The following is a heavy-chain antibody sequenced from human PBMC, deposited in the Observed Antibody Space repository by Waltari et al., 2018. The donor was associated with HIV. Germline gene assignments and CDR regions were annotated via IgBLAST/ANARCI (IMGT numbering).Heavy chain of an antibody. Sequence: QVQLQESGPGLVKPSQTLSLTCTVSGGSVTSGDNYWTWIRQLPGKGLEWIGFISDSGSTYYNPSLKSRVGMSVDTSKNRFILKLNSVTAADTAIYYCARDQGNQGTTWDVFDCWGQGTLVTVSS. D-gene: IGHD1-1*01. J-gene: IGHJ4*02. CDR2: ISDSGST. CDR3: ARDQGNQGTTWDVFDC. CDR1: GGSVTSGDNY. V-gene: IGHV4-31*03.